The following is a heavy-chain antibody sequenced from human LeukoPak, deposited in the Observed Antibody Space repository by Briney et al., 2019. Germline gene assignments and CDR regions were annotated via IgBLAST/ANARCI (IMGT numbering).Heavy chain of an antibody. D-gene: IGHD3/OR15-3a*01. V-gene: IGHV4-34*01. CDR1: GGSLSGYY. CDR2: INHSGST. J-gene: IGHJ4*02. CDR3: ARGGFGPAIRDDYFDY. Sequence: SETLSLTCAVYGGSLSGYYWSWIRQPPGKGLEWIGEINHSGSTNYNPSLKSRVTISVDTSKNQFSLKLSSVTAADTAVYYCARGGFGPAIRDDYFDYWGQGTLVTVSS.